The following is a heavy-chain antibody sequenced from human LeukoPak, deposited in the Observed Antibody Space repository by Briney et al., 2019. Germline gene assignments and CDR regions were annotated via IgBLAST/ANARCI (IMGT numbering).Heavy chain of an antibody. Sequence: KSGGSLRLSCAASGFTFSSYSMNWVRQAPGKGLEWVSSISSSSSYIYYADSVKGRFTISRDNSKNTLYLQMNSLRAEDTAVYYCARRARIAAGTVIDYWGQGTLVTVSS. CDR1: GFTFSSYS. V-gene: IGHV3-21*01. CDR2: ISSSSSYI. D-gene: IGHD6-13*01. CDR3: ARRARIAAGTVIDY. J-gene: IGHJ4*02.